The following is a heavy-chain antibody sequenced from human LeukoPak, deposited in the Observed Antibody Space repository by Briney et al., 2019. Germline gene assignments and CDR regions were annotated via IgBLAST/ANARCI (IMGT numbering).Heavy chain of an antibody. J-gene: IGHJ5*02. Sequence: GGSLRLSCAASGFTFSSFALSWVRQAPGKGLEWVSSISGSGDSTYYMESVKGRFTISRDNSKNTLYLQMNSLRAEDTAVYYCAKDVRYCSGGSCYKWDWFDPWGQGTLVTVSS. CDR1: GFTFSSFA. D-gene: IGHD2-15*01. CDR3: AKDVRYCSGGSCYKWDWFDP. CDR2: ISGSGDST. V-gene: IGHV3-23*01.